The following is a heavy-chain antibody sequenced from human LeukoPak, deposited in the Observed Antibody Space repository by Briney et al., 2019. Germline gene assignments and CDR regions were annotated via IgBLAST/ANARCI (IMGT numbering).Heavy chain of an antibody. CDR3: AKVREGGYFDY. J-gene: IGHJ4*02. CDR1: GFIFSNYA. V-gene: IGHV3-23*01. CDR2: ISDDGGTT. Sequence: GGSLRLSCAASGFIFSNYAMGWVRQAPGKGLEWVSAISDDGGTTHYADSVKGRFTISRGNSEKTLYLQMSNVRAEDTVFYYCAKVREGGYFDYWGQGTLVTVSS. D-gene: IGHD1-26*01.